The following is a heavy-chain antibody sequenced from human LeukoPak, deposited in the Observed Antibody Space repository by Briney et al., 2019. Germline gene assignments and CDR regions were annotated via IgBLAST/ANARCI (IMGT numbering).Heavy chain of an antibody. Sequence: GGSLRLSCAASGFTFSSYSMNWVRQAPGKGLEWVSSISSSSSYIYYADSVKGRFTISRDNAKNSLYPQMNSLRAEDTAVYYCARDGDDAFDIWGQGTMVTVSS. CDR3: ARDGDDAFDI. D-gene: IGHD7-27*01. J-gene: IGHJ3*02. V-gene: IGHV3-21*01. CDR1: GFTFSSYS. CDR2: ISSSSSYI.